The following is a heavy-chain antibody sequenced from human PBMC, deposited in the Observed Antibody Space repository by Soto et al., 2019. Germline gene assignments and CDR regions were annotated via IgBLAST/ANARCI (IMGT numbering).Heavy chain of an antibody. CDR2: ISSSGPNT. Sequence: EVQLLESGGGLAQPGGSLRLSCAASGFTLSTYAMSWVRQAPGKGLEWVSAISSSGPNTYYAVSVKGRFTISRDNSKNSLHLRMNSRRAEDMAVYYCALVLCIVVIPDAHYTMDVWGQGTTGIVSS. V-gene: IGHV3-23*01. J-gene: IGHJ6*02. CDR3: ALVLCIVVIPDAHYTMDV. CDR1: GFTLSTYA. D-gene: IGHD2-2*01.